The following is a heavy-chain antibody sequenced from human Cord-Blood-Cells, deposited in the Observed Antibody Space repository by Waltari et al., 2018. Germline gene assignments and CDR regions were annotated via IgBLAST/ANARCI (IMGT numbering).Heavy chain of an antibody. Sequence: QVQLVQSGAEVKKPGASVKVSCQASGYTFTSYGISWVRQAPGQGLEWMGWISAYNGNTNYAQKLQGRVTMTTHTSTSTAYMELRSLRSDDTAVYYCARDDNDFWSGYYAFDIWGQGTMVTVSS. CDR1: GYTFTSYG. CDR2: ISAYNGNT. J-gene: IGHJ3*02. D-gene: IGHD3-3*01. V-gene: IGHV1-18*01. CDR3: ARDDNDFWSGYYAFDI.